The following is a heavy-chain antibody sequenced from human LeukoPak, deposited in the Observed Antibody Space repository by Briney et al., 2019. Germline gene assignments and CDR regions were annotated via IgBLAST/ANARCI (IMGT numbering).Heavy chain of an antibody. J-gene: IGHJ4*02. V-gene: IGHV1-2*06. CDR1: GYTFTGYY. D-gene: IGHD2-2*01. CDR2: INPNSGGT. Sequence: ASVKVSCKTSGYTFTGYYLHWVRQAPGQGLEWVGRINPNSGGTNYAQKFQGRVSMTRDTSISTAYMELSRVRSDDTAVYYCAKAGSSTRGPDDYWGQGTLVTVSS. CDR3: AKAGSSTRGPDDY.